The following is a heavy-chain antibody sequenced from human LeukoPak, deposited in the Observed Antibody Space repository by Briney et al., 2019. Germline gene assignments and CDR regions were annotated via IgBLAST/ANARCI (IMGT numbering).Heavy chain of an antibody. CDR2: IWYDGSNK. D-gene: IGHD3-16*01. J-gene: IGHJ5*02. Sequence: GRSLRLSCAASGFTFSSYGMHWVRQAPGKGLEWVAVIWYDGSNKYYADSVKGRFTISRDNSKNTLYLQMNSLRAEDTAVYYCARGQMITFGGVIGPWGQGTLVTVSS. CDR3: ARGQMITFGGVIGP. CDR1: GFTFSSYG. V-gene: IGHV3-33*01.